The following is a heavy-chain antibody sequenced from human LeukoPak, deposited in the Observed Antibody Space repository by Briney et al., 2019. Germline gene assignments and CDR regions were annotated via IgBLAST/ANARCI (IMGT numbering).Heavy chain of an antibody. CDR3: AGGGLHWLFDP. CDR1: GGSISSHY. CDR2: IYYSGST. V-gene: IGHV4-59*11. J-gene: IGHJ5*02. Sequence: PSETLSLTCIVSGGSISSHYWSWIRQPPRRGLEWFGYIYYSGSTNHNPSLKSRVTISVDTSKTQFSLTLSSVTATDTAVYYWAGGGLHWLFDPGGRGTLVTVP. D-gene: IGHD3-9*01.